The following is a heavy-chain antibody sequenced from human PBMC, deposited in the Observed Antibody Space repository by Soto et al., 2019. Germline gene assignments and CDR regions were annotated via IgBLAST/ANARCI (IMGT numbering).Heavy chain of an antibody. J-gene: IGHJ4*02. Sequence: SQTLSLTCALSVDRLPTTGVAWNWFRQSPARGLEWLGRTYYRSKWISESALSVKSRLAINSDTSKNQFSLQLNSVIPDDTAVYYCARDYSWAFDYWGPGILVTVSS. CDR2: TYYRSKWIS. D-gene: IGHD1-26*01. V-gene: IGHV6-1*01. CDR3: ARDYSWAFDY. CDR1: VDRLPTTGVA.